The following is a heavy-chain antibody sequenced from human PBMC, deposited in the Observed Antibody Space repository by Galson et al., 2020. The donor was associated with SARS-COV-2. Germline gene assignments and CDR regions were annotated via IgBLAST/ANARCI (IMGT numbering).Heavy chain of an antibody. V-gene: IGHV3-33*06. CDR3: AKDLQGGPGDY. CDR1: GFTFSNYG. Sequence: GESLKISCAASGFTFSNYGMHWVRQTPDMGLEWVAVIWYDGSKKYYADAVRGRFTISRDNSGNTLHLQMDSLRVEDTAIYYCAKDLQGGPGDYWGQGTLVTVSS. CDR2: IWYDGSKK. D-gene: IGHD3-10*01. J-gene: IGHJ4*02.